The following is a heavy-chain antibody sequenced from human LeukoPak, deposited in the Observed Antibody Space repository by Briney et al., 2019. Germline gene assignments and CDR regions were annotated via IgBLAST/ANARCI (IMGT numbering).Heavy chain of an antibody. V-gene: IGHV1-69*04. CDR3: ARGAHSGYDY. Sequence: SVKVSCKASGGTFSSYAISWVRQAPGQGLEWMGRIIPILDIPNYAQKFQGRVTITADKSTSTAHMEVSSLRSEDAAVYYCARGAHSGYDYWGQGTLVTVSS. CDR1: GGTFSSYA. J-gene: IGHJ4*02. CDR2: IIPILDIP. D-gene: IGHD5-12*01.